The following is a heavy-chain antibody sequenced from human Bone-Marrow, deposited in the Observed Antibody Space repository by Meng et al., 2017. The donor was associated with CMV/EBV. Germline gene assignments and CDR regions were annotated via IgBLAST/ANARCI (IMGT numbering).Heavy chain of an antibody. V-gene: IGHV4-39*07. CDR1: GGPISSSSYY. CDR2: IYYSGST. Sequence: SDTLSPTFTVSGGPISSSSYYWGWIRQPPGKGLEWIGSIYYSGSTYYNPSLKSRVTISVDTSKNQFSLKLSSVTAADTAVYFCARASPLSGSLAWGQGTLVTVSS. CDR3: ARASPLSGSLA. D-gene: IGHD3-10*01. J-gene: IGHJ5*02.